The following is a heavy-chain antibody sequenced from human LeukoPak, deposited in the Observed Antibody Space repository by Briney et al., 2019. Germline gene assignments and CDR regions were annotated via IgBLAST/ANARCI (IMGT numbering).Heavy chain of an antibody. CDR3: ARETDYYDSSGYYRTYNWFDP. CDR1: GYTFTGYY. V-gene: IGHV1-2*02. CDR2: INPNSGGT. D-gene: IGHD3-22*01. Sequence: ASVKVSCKXSGYTFTGYYMHWVRQAPGQGLEWMGWINPNSGGTNYAQKFQGRVTMTRDTSISTAYMELSRLRSDDTAVYYCARETDYYDSSGYYRTYNWFDPWGQGTLVTVSS. J-gene: IGHJ5*02.